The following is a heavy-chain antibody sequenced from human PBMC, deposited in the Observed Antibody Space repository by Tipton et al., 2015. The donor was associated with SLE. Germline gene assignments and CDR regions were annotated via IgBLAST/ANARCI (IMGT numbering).Heavy chain of an antibody. CDR1: GGSISSYY. D-gene: IGHD3-3*01. V-gene: IGHV4-4*09. CDR2: IFSSGST. J-gene: IGHJ6*02. CDR3: ASSISIFGVVKYYYGMDV. Sequence: TLSLTCTVSGGSISSYYWSWIRQPPGKGLEWIGYIFSSGSTNYNPSLKSRVTISVHTSNNQFSLKLSSVTAADTAVYYCASSISIFGVVKYYYGMDVWGQGTTVTVSS.